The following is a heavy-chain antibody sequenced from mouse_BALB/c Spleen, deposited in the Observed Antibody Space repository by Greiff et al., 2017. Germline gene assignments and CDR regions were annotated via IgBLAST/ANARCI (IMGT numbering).Heavy chain of an antibody. D-gene: IGHD2-4*01. Sequence: EVQLQQSGPELVKPGASVKMSCKASGYTFTSYVMHWVKQKPGQGLEWIGYINPYNDGTKYNEKFKGKATLTSDKSSSTAYMELSSLTSEDSAVYYCASGEGDYDDAMDYWGQGTSVTVSS. V-gene: IGHV1-14*01. CDR1: GYTFTSYV. CDR3: ASGEGDYDDAMDY. CDR2: INPYNDGT. J-gene: IGHJ4*01.